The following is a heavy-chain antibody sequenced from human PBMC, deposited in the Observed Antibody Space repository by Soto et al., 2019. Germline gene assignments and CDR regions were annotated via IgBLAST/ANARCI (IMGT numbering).Heavy chain of an antibody. D-gene: IGHD3-3*01. Sequence: PSETLSLTCTVSGCSISSYYWSWIRQPPGKGLEWIGYIYYSGSTNYNPSLKSRVTISVDTSKNQFSLKLSSVTAADTAVYYCARGNSLGVYYDFLSGYYHDAFDIWGQGTMVSVSS. CDR1: GCSISSYY. CDR2: IYYSGST. J-gene: IGHJ3*02. V-gene: IGHV4-59*01. CDR3: ARGNSLGVYYDFLSGYYHDAFDI.